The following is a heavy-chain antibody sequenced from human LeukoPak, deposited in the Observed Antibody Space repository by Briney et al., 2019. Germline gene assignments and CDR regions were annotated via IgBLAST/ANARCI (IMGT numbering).Heavy chain of an antibody. D-gene: IGHD6-25*01. CDR2: INEGAGER. CDR3: ARERPGSASAFDS. CDR1: GFTFSNAW. J-gene: IGHJ4*02. Sequence: PGGSLRLSCAASGFTFSNAWMSWVRQAPGKGLEWVANINEGAGERFYGDSVKGRVTISRDNAKNSLHLQMNSLRAEDTAVYYCARERPGSASAFDSWGQGTLVTVSS. V-gene: IGHV3-7*01.